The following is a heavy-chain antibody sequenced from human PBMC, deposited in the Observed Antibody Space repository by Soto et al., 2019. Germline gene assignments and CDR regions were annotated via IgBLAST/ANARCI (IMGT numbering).Heavy chain of an antibody. D-gene: IGHD2-21*02. CDR2: INPSGGST. V-gene: IGHV1-46*01. CDR3: ARGGGAIVVVTASLRY. CDR1: GYTFTSYY. Sequence: ASVKVSCKASGYTFTSYYMHWVRQAPGQGLEWMGIINPSGGSTSYAQKFQGRVTMTRDTPTSTVYMELSSLRSEDTAVYYCARGGGAIVVVTASLRYWGQGTLVTVSS. J-gene: IGHJ4*02.